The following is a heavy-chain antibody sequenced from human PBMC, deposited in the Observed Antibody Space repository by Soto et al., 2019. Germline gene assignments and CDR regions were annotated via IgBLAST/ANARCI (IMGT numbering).Heavy chain of an antibody. CDR3: ARTQGSGVSDY. V-gene: IGHV4-59*01. Sequence: QVQLQESGPGLVKPSETLSLTCSVSGDSISNNYWSWIRQPPEKGLEWIAYISHSARTDYNPSLKSRITIALDTSKNQFSLKLSSVTAADTAVYYCARTQGSGVSDYWGQGTLLTVSS. CDR1: GDSISNNY. CDR2: ISHSART. D-gene: IGHD3-3*01. J-gene: IGHJ4*02.